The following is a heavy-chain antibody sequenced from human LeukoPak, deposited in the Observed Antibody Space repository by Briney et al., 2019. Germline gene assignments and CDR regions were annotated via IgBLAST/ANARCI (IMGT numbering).Heavy chain of an antibody. J-gene: IGHJ3*02. D-gene: IGHD3-3*01. CDR3: AKRDNNDYYTGLHVFDI. CDR2: ISGSGDRT. CDR1: GFAFNTYA. V-gene: IGHV3-23*01. Sequence: GGSLRLSCAASGFAFNTYAMTWVRQAPGKGPQWVSGISGSGDRTYYTDSVKGRFTISSDNSKNTLDLQTNSLRAEDTAIYYCAKRDNNDYYTGLHVFDIWGQGTMVTVSS.